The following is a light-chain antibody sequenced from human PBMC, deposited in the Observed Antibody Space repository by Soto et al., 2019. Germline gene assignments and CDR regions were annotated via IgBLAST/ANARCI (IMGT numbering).Light chain of an antibody. CDR1: QSVSSS. CDR3: QQHSHWLT. CDR2: DAS. V-gene: IGKV3-11*01. Sequence: EIVLTQSPATLSLSPGERATLSCRASQSVSSSLAWYQQKPGQAPRLLIYDASNRATGIPARFSGSGAGTDFTLTISSLEPEDFAVYYCQQHSHWLTFCGGTKVEIK. J-gene: IGKJ4*01.